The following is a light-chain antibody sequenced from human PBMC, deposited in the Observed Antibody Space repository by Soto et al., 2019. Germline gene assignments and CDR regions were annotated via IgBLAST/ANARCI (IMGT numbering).Light chain of an antibody. Sequence: QSVLTQPASVSGSPGQSITISCTGTSSVVGGSNFVSWYQHHPTKAPKLLIYEVSKRPSGVPDRFSGSKSGNTASLTVSGLQADDEADYYCSSYAGSNNLVFGGGTKLTVL. CDR3: SSYAGSNNLV. J-gene: IGLJ2*01. V-gene: IGLV2-8*01. CDR2: EVS. CDR1: SSVVGGSNF.